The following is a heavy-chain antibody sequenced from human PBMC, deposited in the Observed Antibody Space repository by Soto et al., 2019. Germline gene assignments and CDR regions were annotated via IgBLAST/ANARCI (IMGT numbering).Heavy chain of an antibody. V-gene: IGHV3-73*01. D-gene: IGHD2-2*01. Sequence: SLRLSCAASGFTFSGSAMHWVRQASGKGLEWVGRIRSKANSYATAYAASVKGRFTISRDDSKNTAYLQMNSLKTEDTAVYYCTSGGPDIVVVPAATYYYGMDVWGQGTTVTVSS. CDR1: GFTFSGSA. CDR3: TSGGPDIVVVPAATYYYGMDV. J-gene: IGHJ6*02. CDR2: IRSKANSYAT.